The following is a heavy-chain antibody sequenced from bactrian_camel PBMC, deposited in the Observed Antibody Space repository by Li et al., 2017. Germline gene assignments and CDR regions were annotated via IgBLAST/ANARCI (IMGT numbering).Heavy chain of an antibody. CDR2: IDSDGST. Sequence: HVQLVESGGGSVQAGGSLKLSCVGMRYLYSLTGCMAWFRGPPGMEREGVALIDSDGSTTYADSVKGRFTVSQDRAKNTLYLQMDSLKPEDTAMYYCAADQRNPMFCGGRWLTSKFAYWGQGTQVTVS. CDR1: RYLYSLTGC. V-gene: IGHV3S53*01. CDR3: AADQRNPMFCGGRWLTSKFAY. J-gene: IGHJ6*01. D-gene: IGHD2*01.